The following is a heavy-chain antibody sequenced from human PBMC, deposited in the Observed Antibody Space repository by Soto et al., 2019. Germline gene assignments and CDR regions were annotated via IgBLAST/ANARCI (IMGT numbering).Heavy chain of an antibody. CDR2: IYYSGST. V-gene: IGHV4-59*01. D-gene: IGHD3-22*01. J-gene: IGHJ4*02. CDR1: GGSISSYY. Sequence: SETLSLTCTVSGGSISSYYWSWIRQPPGKGLEWIGYIYYSGSTNYNPSLKSRVTISVDTSKNQFSLKLSSVTAADTAVYYCARAARYYYDSSGYYPNRPFDYWGQGTLVT. CDR3: ARAARYYYDSSGYYPNRPFDY.